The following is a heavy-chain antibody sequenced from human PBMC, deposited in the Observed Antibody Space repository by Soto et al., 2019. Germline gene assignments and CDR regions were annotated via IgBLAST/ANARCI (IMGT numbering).Heavy chain of an antibody. CDR3: AKDMVYYDSSGYYYYYGMDV. CDR2: ISWDGGST. Sequence: GGSLRLSCAASGFTFDDYAMHWVRQAPGKGLEWVSLISWDGGSTYYADSVKGRFTISRDNSKNSLYLQMNSLRAEDTALYYCAKDMVYYDSSGYYYYYGMDVWGQGTTVTVSS. J-gene: IGHJ6*02. CDR1: GFTFDDYA. V-gene: IGHV3-43D*03. D-gene: IGHD3-22*01.